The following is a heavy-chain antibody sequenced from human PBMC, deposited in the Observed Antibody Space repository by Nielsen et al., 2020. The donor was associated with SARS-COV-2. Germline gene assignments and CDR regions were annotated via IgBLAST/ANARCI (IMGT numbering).Heavy chain of an antibody. J-gene: IGHJ3*02. CDR2: IYSGGGT. Sequence: GESLKISCAASGFTVSSNYMSWVRQAPGKGLEWVSVIYSGGGTYYADSVKGRFTISRDNSKNTLYLQMNSLRAEDTAVYYCAREYYYDSSGSEGAFDIWGQGTMVTVSS. V-gene: IGHV3-53*01. CDR3: AREYYYDSSGSEGAFDI. D-gene: IGHD3-22*01. CDR1: GFTVSSNY.